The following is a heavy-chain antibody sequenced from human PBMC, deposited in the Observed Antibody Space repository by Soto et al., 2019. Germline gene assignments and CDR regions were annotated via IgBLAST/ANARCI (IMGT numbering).Heavy chain of an antibody. J-gene: IGHJ5*02. Sequence: SETLSLTCTVSGGSISSGGYYWSWIRQHPGKGLEWIGYIYYSGSTYYNPSLKSRVTISVDTSKNQFSLKLSSVTAADTAVYYCARAVGYSNYPRGHFDPWGQGTLVTVSS. CDR2: IYYSGST. D-gene: IGHD4-4*01. CDR3: ARAVGYSNYPRGHFDP. CDR1: GGSISSGGYY. V-gene: IGHV4-31*03.